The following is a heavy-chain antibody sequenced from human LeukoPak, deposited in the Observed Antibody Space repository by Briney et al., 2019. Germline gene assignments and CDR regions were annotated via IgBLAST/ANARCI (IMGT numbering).Heavy chain of an antibody. Sequence: GGSLRLSCAASGFTFSSQWMSWVRQAPGKGLEWVANIKEDGSEKPYVDSVKGRFTISRDNAKNSLYLRMNSLRAEDTAVYYCARAFSWGQGTLVTVSS. D-gene: IGHD3-16*01. CDR2: IKEDGSEK. CDR1: GFTFSSQW. V-gene: IGHV3-7*01. CDR3: ARAFS. J-gene: IGHJ5*02.